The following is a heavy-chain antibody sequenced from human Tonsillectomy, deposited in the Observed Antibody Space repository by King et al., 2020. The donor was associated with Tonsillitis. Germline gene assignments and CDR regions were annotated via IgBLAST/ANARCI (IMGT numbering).Heavy chain of an antibody. Sequence: VQLVESGGGLIQPGGSLRLSCAASGFTVSSNFMSWVRQAPGKGLEWVSVIYNGGSTYFADSVKGRFTISRDNFKNTLFLQMNSLRAEDTAVYYCARVENFYYYMDVWGKGTTVTVSS. CDR3: ARVENFYYYMDV. CDR2: IYNGGST. CDR1: GFTVSSNF. J-gene: IGHJ6*03. D-gene: IGHD2/OR15-2a*01. V-gene: IGHV3-53*01.